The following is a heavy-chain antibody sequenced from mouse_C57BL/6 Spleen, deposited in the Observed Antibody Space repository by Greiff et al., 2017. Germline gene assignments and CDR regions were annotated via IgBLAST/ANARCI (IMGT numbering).Heavy chain of an antibody. CDR2: IDPEDGDT. CDR1: GFNIKDYY. J-gene: IGHJ2*01. CDR3: TTSITTVVARKDY. V-gene: IGHV14-1*01. D-gene: IGHD1-1*01. Sequence: EVKLMESGAELVRPGASVKLSCTASGFNIKDYYMHWVKQRPEQGLEWIGRIDPEDGDTEYAPKFQGKATMTADTSSNTAYLQLSSLTSEDTAVYYCTTSITTVVARKDYWGQGTTLTVSS.